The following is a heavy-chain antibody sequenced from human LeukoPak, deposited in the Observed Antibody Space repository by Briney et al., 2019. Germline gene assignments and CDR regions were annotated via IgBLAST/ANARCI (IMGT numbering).Heavy chain of an antibody. V-gene: IGHV3-23*01. CDR3: AKGLERESRLDS. CDR1: GFTFNTYT. J-gene: IGHJ4*02. D-gene: IGHD1-1*01. Sequence: GGSLRLSCAASGFTFNTYTMYWVRQAPGKGLEWVSGIRHSDGNTYYADSVTGRFTISSDISKNTLYLQMNSLRAEDTALYYCAKGLERESRLDSWGQGTLVTVS. CDR2: IRHSDGNT.